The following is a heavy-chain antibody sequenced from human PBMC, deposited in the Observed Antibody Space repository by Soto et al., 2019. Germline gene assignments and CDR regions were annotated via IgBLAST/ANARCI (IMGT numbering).Heavy chain of an antibody. V-gene: IGHV1-69*01. CDR3: AREKGEGGGDEY. Sequence: QVQLVQSGAEVKKPGSSVKVSCKASGGTFSSYAISWVRQAPGQGLEWMGGIIPIFGTANYAQKFQGRFTLPAADSTLTAYRGLGSVRSEDTGVYYCAREKGEGGGDEYWGQGTLVTVSS. CDR1: GGTFSSYA. D-gene: IGHD3-16*01. J-gene: IGHJ4*02. CDR2: IIPIFGTA.